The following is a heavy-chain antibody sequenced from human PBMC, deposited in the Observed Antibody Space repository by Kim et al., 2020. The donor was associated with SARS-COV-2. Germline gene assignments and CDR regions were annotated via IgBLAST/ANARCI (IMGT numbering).Heavy chain of an antibody. CDR2: MRANGGTT. CDR1: GFTFSTYA. Sequence: GGSLRLSCAASGFTFSTYAMSWVRQAPGKGLEWVSGMRANGGTTYYADSVKGRFYISGDETQNTLYLQVNSLRGEDTAVYYCAKVKTTSCYSAIGVWGQG. V-gene: IGHV3-23*01. J-gene: IGHJ3*01. D-gene: IGHD2-2*02. CDR3: AKVKTTSCYSAIGV.